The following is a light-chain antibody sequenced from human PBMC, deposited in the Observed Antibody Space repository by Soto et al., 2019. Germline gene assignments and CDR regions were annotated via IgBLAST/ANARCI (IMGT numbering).Light chain of an antibody. J-gene: IGLJ1*01. V-gene: IGLV2-23*01. CDR2: EGS. CDR3: CSYAGSYV. CDR1: SSDVGSYNL. Sequence: SALTQPASVSGSPGQSLTISCTGTSSDVGSYNLVSWYQQHPGKAPKLMIYEGSKRPSGVSNRFSGSKSGNTASLTISGLQAEDEADYYCCSYAGSYVFGTGTKLTVL.